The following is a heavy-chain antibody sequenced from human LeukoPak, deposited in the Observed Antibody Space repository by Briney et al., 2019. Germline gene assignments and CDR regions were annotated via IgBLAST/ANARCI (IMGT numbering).Heavy chain of an antibody. J-gene: IGHJ4*02. Sequence: GRSLRLSCAASGFTFSSYGMHWVRQAPGKGLEWVAVISYDGSNKYYADSVKGRSTISRDNSKNTLYLQMNSLRAEDTAVYYCAKGALTMVRGVTPNYFDYWGQGTLVTVSS. D-gene: IGHD3-10*01. CDR2: ISYDGSNK. CDR1: GFTFSSYG. V-gene: IGHV3-30*18. CDR3: AKGALTMVRGVTPNYFDY.